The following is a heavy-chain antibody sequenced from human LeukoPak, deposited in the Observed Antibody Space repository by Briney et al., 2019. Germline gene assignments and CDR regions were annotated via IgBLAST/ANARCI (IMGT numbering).Heavy chain of an antibody. Sequence: SETLSLTCTVSGGSISSGGYYWSWIRQPPGKGLEWIGYIYHSGSTYYNPSLKSRVTISVDRSKNQFSLKLSSVTAADTAVYYCAREVGAARDFDYWGQGTLVTVSS. CDR2: IYHSGST. J-gene: IGHJ4*02. CDR3: AREVGAARDFDY. CDR1: GGSISSGGYY. V-gene: IGHV4-30-2*01. D-gene: IGHD6-6*01.